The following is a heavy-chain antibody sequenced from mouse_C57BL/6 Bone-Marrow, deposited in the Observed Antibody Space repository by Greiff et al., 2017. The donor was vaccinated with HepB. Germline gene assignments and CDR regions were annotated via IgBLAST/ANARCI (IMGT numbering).Heavy chain of an antibody. CDR3: TTPMVSYAMDY. J-gene: IGHJ4*01. D-gene: IGHD2-2*01. Sequence: DVQLQESGAELVRPGASVKLSCTASGFNIKDDYMHWVKQRPEQGLEWIGWIDPENGDTEYASKFQGKATITADTSSNTAYLQLSSLTSEDTAVYYCTTPMVSYAMDYWGQGTSVTVSS. V-gene: IGHV14-4*01. CDR1: GFNIKDDY. CDR2: IDPENGDT.